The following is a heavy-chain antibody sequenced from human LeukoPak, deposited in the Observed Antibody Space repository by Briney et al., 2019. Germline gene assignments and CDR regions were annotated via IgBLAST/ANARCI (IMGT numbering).Heavy chain of an antibody. CDR2: INPNSGGT. J-gene: IGHJ4*02. CDR3: ARWYSHNDY. CDR1: GYTFTGYY. D-gene: IGHD1-1*01. Sequence: ASVKVSCKASGYTFTGYYMHWVRQAPEQGFEWMGWINPNSGGTNYAQKFQGRVTMTRDTSISTAYMELSRLRSDDTAVYYCARWYSHNDYWGQGTLVTVSS. V-gene: IGHV1-2*02.